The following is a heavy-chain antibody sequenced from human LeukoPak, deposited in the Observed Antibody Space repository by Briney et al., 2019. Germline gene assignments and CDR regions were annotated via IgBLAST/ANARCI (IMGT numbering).Heavy chain of an antibody. J-gene: IGHJ4*02. V-gene: IGHV1-8*01. CDR2: MNPNSGNT. Sequence: ASVKVSCKASGYTFTSYDINWVRQATGQGLEWMGWMNPNSGNTGYAQKFQGRVTMTRNTSISTAYMELSSLRSEDTAVYYCARGLFFRGARLPSYWGQGTLVTVSS. D-gene: IGHD1-26*01. CDR1: GYTFTSYD. CDR3: ARGLFFRGARLPSY.